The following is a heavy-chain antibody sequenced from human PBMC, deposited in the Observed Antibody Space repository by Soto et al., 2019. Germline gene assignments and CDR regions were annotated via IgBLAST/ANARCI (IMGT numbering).Heavy chain of an antibody. CDR2: IIPILGIA. CDR3: ARVRQLVGYFYYYMDV. J-gene: IGHJ6*03. D-gene: IGHD6-6*01. V-gene: IGHV1-69*02. CDR1: GGTFSSYT. Sequence: SVKVSCKASGGTFSSYTISWVRQAPGQGLEWMGRIIPILGIANYAQKFQGRVTITADKSTSTAYMELSSLRSEDTAVYYCARVRQLVGYFYYYMDVWGKGTTVTVSS.